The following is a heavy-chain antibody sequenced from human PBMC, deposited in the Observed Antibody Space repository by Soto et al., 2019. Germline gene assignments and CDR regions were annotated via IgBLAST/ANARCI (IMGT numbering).Heavy chain of an antibody. Sequence: GGSLRLSCAASGFTFSSYAMSWVRQAPGKGLEWVSAISGSGGSTYYADSVKGRFTISRDNSKNTLYLQMNSLRAEDTAVYYCAKAVIFAVHCTNGVCLGLKDYWGQGTLVTVSS. CDR3: AKAVIFAVHCTNGVCLGLKDY. CDR2: ISGSGGST. D-gene: IGHD2-8*01. CDR1: GFTFSSYA. V-gene: IGHV3-23*01. J-gene: IGHJ4*02.